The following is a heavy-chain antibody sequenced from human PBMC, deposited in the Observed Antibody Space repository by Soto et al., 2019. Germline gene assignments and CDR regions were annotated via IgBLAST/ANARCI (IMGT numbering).Heavy chain of an antibody. Sequence: SETLSLTCTVSGVSISGYYWSWIRQPPGRGLEWIGNIYFSGSTNYNPSLKSRVTISVDTSKNQFSLKLNSVTAADTAVYYCSRHGIGGRLLTPVDYWGQGSLVTVSS. CDR1: GVSISGYY. J-gene: IGHJ4*02. V-gene: IGHV4-59*08. D-gene: IGHD1-26*01. CDR2: IYFSGST. CDR3: SRHGIGGRLLTPVDY.